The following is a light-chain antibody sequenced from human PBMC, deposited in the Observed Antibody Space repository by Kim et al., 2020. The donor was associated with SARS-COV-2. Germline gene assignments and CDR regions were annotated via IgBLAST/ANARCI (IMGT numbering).Light chain of an antibody. Sequence: DIQMTQSPSSLSASVGDRVTITCQASQDISSYVNWYQQKPQKAPKLLIYDATNLQTGVPSRFSGSGSGTDFTFTISSLQPEDVATYYCQQYDNLPPFTFGPGTKVDIK. J-gene: IGKJ3*01. CDR2: DAT. CDR1: QDISSY. CDR3: QQYDNLPPFT. V-gene: IGKV1-33*01.